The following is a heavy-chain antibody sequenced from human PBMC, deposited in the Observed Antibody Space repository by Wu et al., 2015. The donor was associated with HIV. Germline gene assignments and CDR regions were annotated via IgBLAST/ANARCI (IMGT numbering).Heavy chain of an antibody. Sequence: QVQLVQSGAEMKKPGASVKVSCKASGYTFTGYHMHWIRRAPGQGLEWMGGIIPIFGTANYAQKFQGRVTITTDESTSTAYMELSSLRSEDTAVYYCARDYGSGGIDYWGQGTLVTVSS. V-gene: IGHV1-69*01. D-gene: IGHD3-10*01. J-gene: IGHJ4*02. CDR1: GYTFTGYH. CDR3: ARDYGSGGIDY. CDR2: IIPIFGTA.